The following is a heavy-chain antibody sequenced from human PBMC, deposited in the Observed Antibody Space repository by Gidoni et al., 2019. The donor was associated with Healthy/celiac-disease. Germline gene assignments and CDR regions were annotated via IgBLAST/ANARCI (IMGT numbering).Heavy chain of an antibody. Sequence: EVQLLESGGGLVQPGGSLRLSCAASGLTFSSYAMSGVRQAPGKGLEWASAISGSGGSTYYADSVKGRFTISRDNSKNTLYLQMNSLRAEDTAVYYCAKEIFGVVTTTGAFDIWGQGTMVTVSS. CDR3: AKEIFGVVTTTGAFDI. CDR2: ISGSGGST. J-gene: IGHJ3*02. D-gene: IGHD3-3*01. CDR1: GLTFSSYA. V-gene: IGHV3-23*01.